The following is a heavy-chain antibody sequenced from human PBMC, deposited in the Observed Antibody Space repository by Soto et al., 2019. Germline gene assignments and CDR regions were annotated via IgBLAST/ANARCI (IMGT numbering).Heavy chain of an antibody. J-gene: IGHJ4*02. CDR2: LANDGSYQ. Sequence: QVQLVESGGGVVQPGGSLRLSCAASGFTFSGYGMHWVRQSPGEGLEWVAILANDGSYQYYAESVKGRLTISRDNSQNTLYLQMDSLRPEDTAVYYCARSIGGSSYYPPDYWGQGTLVTVSS. CDR3: ARSIGGSSYYPPDY. D-gene: IGHD2-15*01. CDR1: GFTFSGYG. V-gene: IGHV3-30*03.